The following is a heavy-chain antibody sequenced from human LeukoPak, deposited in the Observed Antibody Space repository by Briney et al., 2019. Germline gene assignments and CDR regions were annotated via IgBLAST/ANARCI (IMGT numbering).Heavy chain of an antibody. CDR3: ARGEGSSSSWYNYYYYYMDV. D-gene: IGHD6-13*01. J-gene: IGHJ6*03. CDR2: IIPIFGTA. Sequence: SVKVSCKASGGTFSSYAISWVRQAPGQGLEWMGGIIPIFGTANYAQKFQARVTITTDESTSTAYMELSSLRSEDTAVYYCARGEGSSSSWYNYYYYYMDVWGKGTTVTVSS. CDR1: GGTFSSYA. V-gene: IGHV1-69*05.